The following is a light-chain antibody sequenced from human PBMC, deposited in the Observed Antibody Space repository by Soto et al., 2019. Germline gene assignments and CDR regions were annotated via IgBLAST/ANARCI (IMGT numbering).Light chain of an antibody. J-gene: IGKJ4*01. CDR3: QQYNSYSLT. CDR1: QLISSC. V-gene: IGKV1-5*03. CDR2: KAS. Sequence: DIQMTQSPSTLSESVGDRVTITCGASQLISSCFAWYQQKPGKAPKLLIYKASSLESGVPSTFSGSGSDTEFTLTISSLQPDDFATYYCQQYNSYSLTFGGGTKVAIK.